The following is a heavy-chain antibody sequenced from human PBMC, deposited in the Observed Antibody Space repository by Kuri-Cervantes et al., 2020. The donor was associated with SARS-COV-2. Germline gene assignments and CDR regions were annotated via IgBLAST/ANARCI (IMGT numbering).Heavy chain of an antibody. Sequence: SVKISCKASGGTFSSYAISWVRQAPGQELEWMGGIIPIFGTANYAQKFQGRVTITADESTSTAYMELSSLRSEDTAVYYCARNEYSSSWYYWFDPWGQGTLVTVSS. CDR2: IIPIFGTA. CDR1: GGTFSSYA. J-gene: IGHJ5*02. CDR3: ARNEYSSSWYYWFDP. D-gene: IGHD6-13*01. V-gene: IGHV1-69*13.